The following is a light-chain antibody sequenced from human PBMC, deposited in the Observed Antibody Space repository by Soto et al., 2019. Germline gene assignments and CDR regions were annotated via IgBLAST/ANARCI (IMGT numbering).Light chain of an antibody. Sequence: DIQMPQYPSTLSASVGDRVTITCRSSTSISNWLAWYQQKPGKAPKLLIYKASNLESGVPSRFSGSGSGTEFTLTISSLQPYDFANYYFQQYNSPCGQGPRLEL. CDR2: KAS. CDR1: TSISNW. V-gene: IGKV1-5*03. CDR3: QQYNSP. J-gene: IGKJ5*01.